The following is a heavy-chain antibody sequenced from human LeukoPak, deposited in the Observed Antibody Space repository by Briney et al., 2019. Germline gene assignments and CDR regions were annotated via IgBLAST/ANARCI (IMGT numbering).Heavy chain of an antibody. D-gene: IGHD6-13*01. CDR1: GFTVSNNY. J-gene: IGHJ4*02. CDR2: IYSAGYT. Sequence: PGGSLRLSCAVSGFTVSNNYMSWVRQAPGKGLEWVSVIYSAGYTYYADSVKGRFTISRDNSKNTLYLQMNSLRAEDTAVYYCARDLGSPVDSWGQGTLVTVSS. V-gene: IGHV3-53*01. CDR3: ARDLGSPVDS.